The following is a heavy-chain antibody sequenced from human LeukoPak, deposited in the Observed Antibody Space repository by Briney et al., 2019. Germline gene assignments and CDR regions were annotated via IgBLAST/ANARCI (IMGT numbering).Heavy chain of an antibody. CDR2: IKKDGGEK. D-gene: IGHD3-9*01. CDR3: ARGYFDFDY. Sequence: SGGSLRLSCAASGFTFSGSSIHWVRQAPGKGLEWVANIKKDGGEKYYVDSVKGRFTISRDNARNSLYLQMNSLRVEDTAVYYCARGYFDFDYWGQGTLVTVSS. CDR1: GFTFSGSS. J-gene: IGHJ4*02. V-gene: IGHV3-7*01.